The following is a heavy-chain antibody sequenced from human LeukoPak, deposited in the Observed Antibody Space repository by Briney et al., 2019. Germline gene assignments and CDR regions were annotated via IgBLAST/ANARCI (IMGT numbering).Heavy chain of an antibody. J-gene: IGHJ4*02. V-gene: IGHV1-24*01. D-gene: IGHD3-10*01. CDR1: GYTLTELS. CDR2: FDPEDGET. Sequence: ASVKVSCKVSGYTLTELSMHWVRQAPGKGLEWMGGFDPEDGETIYAQKFQGRVTMTEDTSTDTAYMELSSLRSEDTAVYYRATGRLIFGSGSHPLDYWGQGTLVTVSS. CDR3: ATGRLIFGSGSHPLDY.